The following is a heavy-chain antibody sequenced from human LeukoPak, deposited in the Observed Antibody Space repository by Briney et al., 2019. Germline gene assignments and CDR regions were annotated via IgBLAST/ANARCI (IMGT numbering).Heavy chain of an antibody. Sequence: SETLSLTCAVYGPSLDGDYWGWVRHPPGEGRECLGEVSDVGATNSNPSLKSRFPISADTSKNQFSMKLRSVTAADTAVYYCAQNGQSGFSFDPWGEGTLVTVSS. CDR2: VSDVGAT. CDR1: GPSLDGDY. V-gene: IGHV4-34*01. CDR3: AQNGQSGFSFDP. D-gene: IGHD3-10*01. J-gene: IGHJ5*02.